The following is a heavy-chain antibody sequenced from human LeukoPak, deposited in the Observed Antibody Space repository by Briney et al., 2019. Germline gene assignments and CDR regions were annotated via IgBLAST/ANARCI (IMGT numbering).Heavy chain of an antibody. CDR3: ASLFPKILAFDI. J-gene: IGHJ3*02. V-gene: IGHV4-59*01. CDR2: IYYSGST. D-gene: IGHD2/OR15-2a*01. Sequence: SETLSLTCTVSGGSISSYYWSWIRQPPGKGLEWIGYIYYSGSTNYNPSLKSRVTISVDTSKNQFSLKLSSVTAADTAVYYCASLFPKILAFDIWGQGTMVTVSS. CDR1: GGSISSYY.